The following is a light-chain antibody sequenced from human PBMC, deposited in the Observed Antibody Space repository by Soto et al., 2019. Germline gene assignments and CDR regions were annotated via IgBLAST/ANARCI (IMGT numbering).Light chain of an antibody. CDR3: SSYTSSSPHVV. CDR1: SSDVGGYNY. CDR2: EVS. V-gene: IGLV2-14*01. Sequence: QSALTQPASVSGSPGQSITISCTGTSSDVGGYNYVSWYQQHPGKAPKLMIYEVSNRPSGVSNRFSGSKSGNTASLTISGLQAEDEADFYRSSYTSSSPHVVFGGGTKVTVL. J-gene: IGLJ2*01.